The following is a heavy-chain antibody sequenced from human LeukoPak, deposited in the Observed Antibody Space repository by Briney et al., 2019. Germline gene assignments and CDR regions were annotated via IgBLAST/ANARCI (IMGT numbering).Heavy chain of an antibody. CDR1: GYTFTSYA. J-gene: IGHJ4*02. CDR3: ARDYYDSSGHYSQYYFDY. V-gene: IGHV1-3*01. CDR2: INAGNGNT. Sequence: ASVKVSCKASGYTFTSYAMHWVRQAPGQRLEWMGWINAGNGNTKYSQKFQGRVTITRDTSASTAYMELSSLRSEDTAVYYCARDYYDSSGHYSQYYFDYWGQGTLVTVSP. D-gene: IGHD3-22*01.